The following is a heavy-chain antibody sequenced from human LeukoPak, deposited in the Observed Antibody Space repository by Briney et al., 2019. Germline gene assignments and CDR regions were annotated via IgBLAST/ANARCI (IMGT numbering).Heavy chain of an antibody. Sequence: GSLRLSCAASGFTFSIYWMSWIRQPPGKGLEWIGYIYYSGSTNYNPSLKSRVTISVDTSKNQFSLKLSSVTAADTAVYYCARGRLDTASDYWGQGTLVTVSS. D-gene: IGHD5-18*01. CDR2: IYYSGST. V-gene: IGHV4-59*01. CDR1: GFTFSIYW. CDR3: ARGRLDTASDY. J-gene: IGHJ4*02.